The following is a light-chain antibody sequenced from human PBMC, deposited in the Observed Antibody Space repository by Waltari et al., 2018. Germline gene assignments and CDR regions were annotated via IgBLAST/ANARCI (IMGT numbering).Light chain of an antibody. Sequence: DIQLTQSPSSLSASVGDSVTITCRASQRISTYLNWYQQIPGKAPKLLIYTASSLQSGVPSRFSGIGSGTDFTLTISSLQPEDFASYYCQQSYSVPWTFGQGTKVEIK. V-gene: IGKV1-39*01. CDR2: TAS. CDR3: QQSYSVPWT. J-gene: IGKJ1*01. CDR1: QRISTY.